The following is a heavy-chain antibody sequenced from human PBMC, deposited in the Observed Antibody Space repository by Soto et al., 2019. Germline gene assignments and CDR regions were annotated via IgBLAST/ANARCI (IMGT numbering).Heavy chain of an antibody. CDR1: GYTFTDYY. CDR2: INPNSGDT. D-gene: IGHD2-15*01. Sequence: ASVKVSCKASGYTFTDYYMHWVRQAPGQGLEWMGLINPNSGDTNYAQRFQGRVTITNNTSINTVYMELSSLKSDDTAVYYCARRCGGGSCYASWGQGTLVTVSS. J-gene: IGHJ4*02. CDR3: ARRCGGGSCYAS. V-gene: IGHV1-2*02.